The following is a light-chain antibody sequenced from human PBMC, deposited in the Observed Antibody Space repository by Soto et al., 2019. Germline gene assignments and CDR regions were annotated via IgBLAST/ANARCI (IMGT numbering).Light chain of an antibody. CDR2: GAS. Sequence: EIVLTQSPGTLSLSPGERATLSCRASQSVSSSYLAWYQQKPGQAPRLLIYGASSRATGIPDRFSGSGSGTDFTLTISRLEPEDFAVYYCQQYGSNWLVTFGQGTRLEIK. J-gene: IGKJ5*01. CDR3: QQYGSNWLVT. V-gene: IGKV3-20*01. CDR1: QSVSSSY.